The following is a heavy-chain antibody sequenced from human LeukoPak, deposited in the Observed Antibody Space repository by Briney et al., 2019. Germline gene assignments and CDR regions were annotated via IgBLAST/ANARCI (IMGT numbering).Heavy chain of an antibody. CDR1: GFTFSYYW. Sequence: GGSLRLSCAASGFTFSYYWMHWVRQAPAKGLVWVSRIGSDGSSTSYADSVKGRFTISRDNAKNTLYLQMNSLRAEDTAVYYCAGQRWLQSDFDYWGQGTLVTVSS. V-gene: IGHV3-74*01. CDR2: IGSDGSST. J-gene: IGHJ4*02. D-gene: IGHD5-24*01. CDR3: AGQRWLQSDFDY.